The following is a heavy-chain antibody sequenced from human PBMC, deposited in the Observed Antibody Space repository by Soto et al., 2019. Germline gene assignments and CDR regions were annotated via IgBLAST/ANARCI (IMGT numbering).Heavy chain of an antibody. CDR3: GKDGADYGDYVGNFDS. Sequence: QVQLVESGGGVVQPGRSLRLSCAASGFTFSSYGMHWVRQAPGKGLEWVAVISYDGSNKYYADSVKGRFTISRDNSKNPPDLQKDSLGAEDTAVDYCGKDGADYGDYVGNFDSLGQGTLVTVSS. CDR1: GFTFSSYG. J-gene: IGHJ4*02. V-gene: IGHV3-30*18. D-gene: IGHD4-17*01. CDR2: ISYDGSNK.